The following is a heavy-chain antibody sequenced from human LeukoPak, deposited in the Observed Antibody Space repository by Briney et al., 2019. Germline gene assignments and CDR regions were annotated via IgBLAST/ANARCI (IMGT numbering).Heavy chain of an antibody. CDR2: VYDGDTT. D-gene: IGHD2-21*02. CDR1: GFTVSNNY. J-gene: IGHJ4*02. Sequence: PGGSLRLSCAASGFTVSNNYMSWVRQAPGEGLEWVSAVYDGDTTYYADSVKGRFTISRDNSKNTLYLQINSLRVEDTAVYFCARDRLLYLDYWGQGTPVTVSS. V-gene: IGHV3-53*01. CDR3: ARDRLLYLDY.